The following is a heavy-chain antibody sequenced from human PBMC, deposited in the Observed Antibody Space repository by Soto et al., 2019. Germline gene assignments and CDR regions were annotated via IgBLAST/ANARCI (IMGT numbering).Heavy chain of an antibody. CDR1: GYTFTSYA. J-gene: IGHJ4*02. V-gene: IGHV1-3*05. D-gene: IGHD2-21*02. CDR3: SRSMVMVTALGN. Sequence: QVQLVQSGAEEKKPGASVKVSCKASGYTFTSYAMHWVRQAPGQRLEWMGWINAGNGNTKYSQKFQGRVTITRDTSTSKAYMELSSLRAEATAVYSCSRSMVMVTALGNWGRRTLVTASS. CDR2: INAGNGNT.